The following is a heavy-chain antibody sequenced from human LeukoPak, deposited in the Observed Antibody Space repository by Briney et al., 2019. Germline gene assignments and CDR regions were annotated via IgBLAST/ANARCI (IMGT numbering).Heavy chain of an antibody. D-gene: IGHD6-19*01. CDR2: IWYDGSNK. CDR1: GFTFSSYG. CDR3: AREGIAVAGIVDY. J-gene: IGHJ4*02. V-gene: IGHV3-33*01. Sequence: GRSLRLSCAASGFTFSSYGMHWVRQAPGKGLEWVAVIWYDGSNKYYADSVKGRFTISRDNSKNTLYLQMNSLRAEDTAVYYCAREGIAVAGIVDYWGQGTLVTVSS.